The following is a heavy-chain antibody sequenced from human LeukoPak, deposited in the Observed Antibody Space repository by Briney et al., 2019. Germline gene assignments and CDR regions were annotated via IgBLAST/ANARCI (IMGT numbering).Heavy chain of an antibody. J-gene: IGHJ4*02. CDR3: AKDLMAAYFDY. CDR1: GFTFSNYN. V-gene: IGHV3-23*01. Sequence: PGGSLRLSCAASGFTFSNYNMNWVRQAPGKGLEWVSAISGSGGSTYYADSVKGRFTISRDNSKNTLYLQMNSLRAEDTAVYYCAKDLMAAYFDYWGQGTLVTVSS. D-gene: IGHD6-25*01. CDR2: ISGSGGST.